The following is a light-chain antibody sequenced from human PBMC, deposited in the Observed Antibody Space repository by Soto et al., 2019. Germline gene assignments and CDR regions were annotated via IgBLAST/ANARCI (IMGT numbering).Light chain of an antibody. CDR3: QQYDILPIT. CDR1: QDINIY. J-gene: IGKJ5*01. V-gene: IGKV1-33*01. Sequence: DIQMTQSPSSLFASVGDRVTITCQATQDINIYLNWYQQKPGKAPNLLIYDASNLEIGVPSRFSGSGSGTHLTFTISSLQTEDIGTYYCQQYDILPITFGRGPRLEIK. CDR2: DAS.